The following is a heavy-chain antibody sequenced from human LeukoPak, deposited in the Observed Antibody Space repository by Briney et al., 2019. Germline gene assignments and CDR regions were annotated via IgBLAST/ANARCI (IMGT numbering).Heavy chain of an antibody. Sequence: ASVKVSCKASGYTFTVYYMHWVRQAPGQGLEWVGRINPTSGGTNYAQKFQGRVTMTRDTSISTAYMELSRLRSDDTAVYYCARVTRLLGATIDYWGQGTLVTVSS. CDR1: GYTFTVYY. J-gene: IGHJ4*02. D-gene: IGHD1-26*01. CDR3: ARVTRLLGATIDY. V-gene: IGHV1-2*06. CDR2: INPTSGGT.